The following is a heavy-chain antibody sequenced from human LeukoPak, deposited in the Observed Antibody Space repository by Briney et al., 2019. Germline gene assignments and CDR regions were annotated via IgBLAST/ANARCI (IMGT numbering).Heavy chain of an antibody. J-gene: IGHJ4*02. CDR2: IKPDGSEK. D-gene: IGHD1-26*01. V-gene: IGHV3-7*01. CDR1: GFTFSSSC. Sequence: GGSLRLSCAASGFTFSSSCTSWVRQAPGKGLEWVTNIKPDGSEKYYVDSVKGRFTISRDNAKNSLYLQMNSLRAEDTALYYCARDTVGVTDYWGQGTLVTVSS. CDR3: ARDTVGVTDY.